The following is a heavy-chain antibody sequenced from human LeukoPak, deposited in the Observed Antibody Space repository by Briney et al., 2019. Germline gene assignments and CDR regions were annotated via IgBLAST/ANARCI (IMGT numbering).Heavy chain of an antibody. CDR1: GYSFTNYW. D-gene: IGHD6-19*01. Sequence: GESLKISCKGSGYSFTNYWIGWVRQMPGKGLEWMGTIYPGDSDIRYSPSFRGQVTMSADKSISTAYLQWSSLKASDTAMYYCARHIAPGYNSGWYFDYWGQGTLVTVSS. CDR2: IYPGDSDI. J-gene: IGHJ4*02. V-gene: IGHV5-51*01. CDR3: ARHIAPGYNSGWYFDY.